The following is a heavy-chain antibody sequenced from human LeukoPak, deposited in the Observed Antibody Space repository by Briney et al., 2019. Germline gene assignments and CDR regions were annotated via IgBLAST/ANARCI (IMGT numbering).Heavy chain of an antibody. V-gene: IGHV3-7*01. CDR1: GFTFSRYW. Sequence: GGSLRLSCAASGFTFSRYWMSWLRQAPGKGLEWVANINEDGSEKYYVDSVKGRFSISRDSSKNILYLQMNSLRAEDTAVYYCAKDRCSNGVGCYYYYMDVWGKGTTVTISS. J-gene: IGHJ6*03. CDR3: AKDRCSNGVGCYYYYMDV. CDR2: INEDGSEK. D-gene: IGHD2-8*01.